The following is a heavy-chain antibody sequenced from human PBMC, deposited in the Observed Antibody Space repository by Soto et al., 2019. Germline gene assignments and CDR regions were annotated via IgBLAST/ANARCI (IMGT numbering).Heavy chain of an antibody. Sequence: SETLSLTCTVSGVSISSYYWSWIRQPPGKGLEWIGYIYYSGSTNYNPSLKSRVTISVDTSKNQFSLKLSSVTAADTAVYYCARDRGLVAAAINYSYGMDVWGQGSTVT. D-gene: IGHD6-13*01. CDR2: IYYSGST. J-gene: IGHJ6*01. CDR3: ARDRGLVAAAINYSYGMDV. V-gene: IGHV4-59*01. CDR1: GVSISSYY.